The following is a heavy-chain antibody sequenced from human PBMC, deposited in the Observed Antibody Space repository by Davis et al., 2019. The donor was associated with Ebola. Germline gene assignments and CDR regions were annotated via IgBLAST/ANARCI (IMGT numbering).Heavy chain of an antibody. CDR2: LIPVLGVE. Sequence: AASVKVSCKASGYTFTSYYMHWVRQAPGQGLEWMGRLIPVLGVENYAQKFQGRVTMTADKSTSTAYMELSSLRSDDTAVYYCARVGYFDSSGYYDDSWGQGTLVTVSS. J-gene: IGHJ4*02. CDR3: ARVGYFDSSGYYDDS. CDR1: GYTFTSYY. V-gene: IGHV1-69*04. D-gene: IGHD3-22*01.